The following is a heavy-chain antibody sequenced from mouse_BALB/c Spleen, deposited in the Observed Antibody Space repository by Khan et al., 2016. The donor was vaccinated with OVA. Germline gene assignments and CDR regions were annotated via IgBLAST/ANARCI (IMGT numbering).Heavy chain of an antibody. D-gene: IGHD2-3*01. Sequence: EVELVESGEGLVQPGGSLKLSCAASGFTFSSYGMSWVRQTPDKRLELVATINSNGGSTYYPDSVKGRFTISRDNAKNTLYLQMSSLKSEDTAMYYCARDGYYYWGQGTTLTVSS. CDR2: INSNGGST. CDR3: ARDGYYY. V-gene: IGHV5-6-3*01. J-gene: IGHJ2*01. CDR1: GFTFSSYG.